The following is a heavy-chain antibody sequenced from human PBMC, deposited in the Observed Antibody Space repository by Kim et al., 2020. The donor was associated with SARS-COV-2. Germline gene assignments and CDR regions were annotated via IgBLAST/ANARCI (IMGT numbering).Heavy chain of an antibody. V-gene: IGHV5-51*01. Sequence: SVEGQVTISADKSISTAYLQWSSLKASDTAMYYCARRRRYCSGGSCYFFDYWGQGTLVTVSS. D-gene: IGHD2-15*01. CDR3: ARRRRYCSGGSCYFFDY. J-gene: IGHJ4*02.